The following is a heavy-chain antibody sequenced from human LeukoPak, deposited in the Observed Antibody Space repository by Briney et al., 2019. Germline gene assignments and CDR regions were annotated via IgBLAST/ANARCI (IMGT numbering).Heavy chain of an antibody. CDR1: GFTFINYA. CDR3: AKIAVAGYYFYSMDV. J-gene: IGHJ6*03. Sequence: GGSLRLSCAASGFTFINYAMSWVRQAPGKGLEWVSTIAGSGRSTYYADSVKGRITISRDNSKNTLFLQMNSLRADDTAVYYCAKIAVAGYYFYSMDVWGRGTTVTVSS. D-gene: IGHD6-19*01. CDR2: IAGSGRST. V-gene: IGHV3-23*01.